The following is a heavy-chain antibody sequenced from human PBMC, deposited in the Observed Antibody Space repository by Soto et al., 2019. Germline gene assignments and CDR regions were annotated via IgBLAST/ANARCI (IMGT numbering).Heavy chain of an antibody. CDR1: GGSISSYY. J-gene: IGHJ4*02. CDR3: ARAEAYGYYATPDY. V-gene: IGHV4-59*01. Sequence: SETLSLTCTVSGGSISSYYWSWLRQPPGKGLEWIGYIYYSGSTNYNPSLKSRVTISVDTSKNQFSLKLSSVAAADTAVYYCARAEAYGYYATPDYWGQGTLVTVSS. CDR2: IYYSGST. D-gene: IGHD4-17*01.